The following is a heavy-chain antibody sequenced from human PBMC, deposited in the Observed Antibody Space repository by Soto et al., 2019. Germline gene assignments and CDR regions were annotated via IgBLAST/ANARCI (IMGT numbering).Heavy chain of an antibody. J-gene: IGHJ4*02. CDR3: ARAAAFNYGGIAGLHY. CDR1: GFTFSSAW. Sequence: GGSLRLSCAASGFTFSSAWMHWVRQAPGKGLVWVSHIKSDGSGTSYPDSVKGRFSISRDNAENTLYLQMNSLRAEDTAVYYCARAAAFNYGGIAGLHYWVQGALVTVSS. CDR2: IKSDGSGT. V-gene: IGHV3-74*01. D-gene: IGHD4-17*01.